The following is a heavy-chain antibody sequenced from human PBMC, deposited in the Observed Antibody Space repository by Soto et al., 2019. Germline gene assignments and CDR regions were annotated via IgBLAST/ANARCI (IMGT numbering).Heavy chain of an antibody. J-gene: IGHJ5*02. CDR1: GFTLSAFA. V-gene: IGHV3-23*01. D-gene: IGHD3-16*01. CDR3: AKLGSDFLNWFDP. CDR2: ISGSGGNT. Sequence: EVQLLESGGGLVQPGGSLRLSCAASGFTLSAFAMSWVRQAPGKGLEWVSAISGSGGNTYYADSVKGRFTISRDNSKNTLYLQMSSLRAEDTAVYYCAKLGSDFLNWFDPWGQGTLVTVSS.